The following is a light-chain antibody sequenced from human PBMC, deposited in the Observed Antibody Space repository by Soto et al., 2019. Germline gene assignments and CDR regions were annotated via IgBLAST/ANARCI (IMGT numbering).Light chain of an antibody. Sequence: DIVMAQSPDSLAVSLGERAILNCKSSQSVLFSSNNKNYLAWYQQKAGQPPKLLIYWASTRESGVPDRFSGSGSGTDFTLTISSLQAEDVAVYYCQQYYSNPRTFGPGTKVDIK. CDR1: QSVLFSSNNKNY. CDR2: WAS. CDR3: QQYYSNPRT. V-gene: IGKV4-1*01. J-gene: IGKJ3*01.